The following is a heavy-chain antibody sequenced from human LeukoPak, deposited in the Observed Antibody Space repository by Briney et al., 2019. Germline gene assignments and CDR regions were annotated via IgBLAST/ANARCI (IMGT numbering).Heavy chain of an antibody. CDR2: ISGSGGST. J-gene: IGHJ3*02. V-gene: IGHV3-23*01. Sequence: PGGSLRLSCAASGFTFSSYAMSWVRQAPGKGLEWVSAISGSGGSTYYADSVKGRFTIPRDNSKNTLYLQMNSLRAEDTAVYYCARVGESGYVAGAFDIWGQGTMVTVSS. CDR1: GFTFSSYA. CDR3: ARVGESGYVAGAFDI. D-gene: IGHD5-12*01.